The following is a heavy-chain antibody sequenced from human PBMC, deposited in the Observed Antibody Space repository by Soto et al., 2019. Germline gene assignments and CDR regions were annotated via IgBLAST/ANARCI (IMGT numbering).Heavy chain of an antibody. CDR2: VDSIGHTV. CDR1: GFIFSSYS. Sequence: EVKLVESGGGLVQPGGSLRLSCAASGFIFSSYSMNWVRQAPGKGLEWVSFVDSIGHTVYYADSVKGRFTISRDNAKNSLYLQINSLRDEDTAVYYCARDPGYSDYDGYWGQGTLVTVSS. J-gene: IGHJ4*02. D-gene: IGHD5-12*01. CDR3: ARDPGYSDYDGY. V-gene: IGHV3-48*02.